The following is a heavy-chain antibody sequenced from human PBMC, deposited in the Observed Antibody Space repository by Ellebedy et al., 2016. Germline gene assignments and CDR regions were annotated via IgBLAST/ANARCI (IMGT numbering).Heavy chain of an antibody. V-gene: IGHV3-74*01. CDR3: TTLDMSTNPPLR. Sequence: GESLKISXATSGFTFSNYWMHWVRQAPGQGLVWVSRINNDGGDTFYAESVKGRFTISRDNAKNTLYLQMNSLKLEDTAVYFCTTLDMSTNPPLRWGQGALVTVSS. D-gene: IGHD5-24*01. J-gene: IGHJ4*02. CDR2: INNDGGDT. CDR1: GFTFSNYW.